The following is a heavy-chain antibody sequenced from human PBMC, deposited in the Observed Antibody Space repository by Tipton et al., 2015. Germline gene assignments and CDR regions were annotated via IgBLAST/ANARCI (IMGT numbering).Heavy chain of an antibody. CDR1: GGSISSSSYY. J-gene: IGHJ4*02. Sequence: TLSLTCTVSGGSISSSSYYWGWIRQPPGKGLEWIGSIFHRGDTNYNPSLNSRVTISLDTSKNQFSLKLNSVTASDTAVYYCARGLLLWFGMSDYWGRGTLVTVSS. CDR3: ARGLLLWFGMSDY. CDR2: IFHRGDT. V-gene: IGHV4-39*07. D-gene: IGHD3-10*01.